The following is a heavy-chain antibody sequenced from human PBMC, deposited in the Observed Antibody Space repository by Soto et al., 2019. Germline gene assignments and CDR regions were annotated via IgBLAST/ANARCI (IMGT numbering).Heavy chain of an antibody. J-gene: IGHJ4*02. CDR3: ADTFYDGGGRY. CDR2: IRGSGDYT. D-gene: IGHD3-22*01. CDR1: GFTFNSYA. V-gene: IGHV3-23*01. Sequence: EVQLLESGGDLVQPGGSLRLSCAAFGFTFNSYAMSWVRQAPGKGLEWVSAIRGSGDYTYYADSVTGRFTISRDNSKKTLYRELNSLRVEATAVYCCADTFYDGGGRYGGQGTLVTVSS.